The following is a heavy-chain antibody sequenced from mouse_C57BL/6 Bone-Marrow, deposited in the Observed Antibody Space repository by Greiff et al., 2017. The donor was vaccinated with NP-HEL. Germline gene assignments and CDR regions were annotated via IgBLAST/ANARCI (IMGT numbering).Heavy chain of an antibody. J-gene: IGHJ1*03. CDR2: INPNNGGT. Sequence: VQLQQSGPELVKPGASVKIPCKASGYTFTDYNMDWVKQSHGKSLEWIGDINPNNGGTIYNQKFKGKATLTVDKSSSTAYMELRSLTSEDTAVYYCARGGYLLWLRRNDWYFDVWGTGTTVTVSS. CDR1: GYTFTDYN. V-gene: IGHV1-18*01. D-gene: IGHD2-2*01. CDR3: ARGGYLLWLRRNDWYFDV.